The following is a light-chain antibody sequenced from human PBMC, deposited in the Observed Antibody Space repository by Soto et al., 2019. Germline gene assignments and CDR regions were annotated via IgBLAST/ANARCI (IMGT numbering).Light chain of an antibody. CDR3: QQYNNWPPHT. Sequence: EIVMTQSPATLSVSPGERATLSCRASQSVSSNLAWYQQKPGHAPRLLIYCASTRATGIPARFSGSGSGTEFTLTISSLQSEDFAVYYCQQYNNWPPHTFGQGTKLEIK. V-gene: IGKV3-15*01. J-gene: IGKJ2*01. CDR1: QSVSSN. CDR2: CAS.